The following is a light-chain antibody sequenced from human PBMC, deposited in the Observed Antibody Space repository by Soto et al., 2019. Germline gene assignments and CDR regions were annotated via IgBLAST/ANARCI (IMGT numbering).Light chain of an antibody. V-gene: IGLV2-14*03. CDR3: SSHSSSSTLVV. Sequence: QSALTQPASMSRSPGQSITISCTGTSSDVGGYNYVSWYRQHPGKAPKLMIYDVNNRPSGVSNRFSGSKSGNTASLTISGLQAEDEADYYCSSHSSSSTLVVFGGGTKLTFL. CDR1: SSDVGGYNY. CDR2: DVN. J-gene: IGLJ2*01.